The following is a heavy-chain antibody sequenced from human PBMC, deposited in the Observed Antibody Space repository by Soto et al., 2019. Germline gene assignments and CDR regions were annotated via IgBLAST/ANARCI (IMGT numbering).Heavy chain of an antibody. Sequence: GGSLRLSCAAPGLIFSNYKMHWVRQAPGKGLVWVSRINTDGSIIDYADSVKGRFTVSRDNAKNTLYLQMNSLRADDTAVYYCARDTDGLHYWGQGTLVTVSS. J-gene: IGHJ4*02. CDR3: ARDTDGLHY. CDR1: GLIFSNYK. CDR2: INTDGSII. V-gene: IGHV3-74*01.